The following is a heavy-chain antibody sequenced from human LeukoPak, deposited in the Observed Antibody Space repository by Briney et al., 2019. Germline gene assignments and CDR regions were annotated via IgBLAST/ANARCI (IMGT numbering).Heavy chain of an antibody. CDR2: IYYSGST. J-gene: IGHJ5*02. CDR3: ARVALTEGDYDWLDP. D-gene: IGHD4-17*01. Sequence: SQTLSLTCTVSGGSISSGGYYWSWIRQHPGKGLEWIGYIYYSGSTYYNPSLKSRVTISVDTSKNQFSLKLSSVTAADTAVYYCARVALTEGDYDWLDPWGQGTLVTVSS. V-gene: IGHV4-31*03. CDR1: GGSISSGGYY.